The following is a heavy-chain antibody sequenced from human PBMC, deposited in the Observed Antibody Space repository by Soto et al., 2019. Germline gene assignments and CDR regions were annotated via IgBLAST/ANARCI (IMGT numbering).Heavy chain of an antibody. V-gene: IGHV4-30-4*01. CDR1: VGSSNSGDYY. CDR3: ARGVGGYCSGSSCYDYYYYAMDV. J-gene: IGHJ6*02. D-gene: IGHD2-2*01. Sequence: PSETLSLTCTVSVGSSNSGDYYWTWFLQPPGKGLEWIGYIYHSGSTHSNPSLKIRVTISVDTSKNQFSLNLNSVTATDTAVYYCARGVGGYCSGSSCYDYYYYAMDVWGQGTTVTVSS. CDR2: IYHSGST.